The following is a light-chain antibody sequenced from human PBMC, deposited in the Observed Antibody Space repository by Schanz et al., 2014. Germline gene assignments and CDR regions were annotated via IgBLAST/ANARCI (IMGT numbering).Light chain of an antibody. CDR3: SSYAPNKGV. CDR1: SNDIGDYNY. V-gene: IGLV2-11*01. J-gene: IGLJ3*02. CDR2: DVN. Sequence: QSVLTQPRSVSGSPGQSVTISCTGTSNDIGDYNYVSWYQQHPGKAPKVMIYDVNKRPSGVSNRFSGSKSGNTASLTVSGLQAEDEADYYCSSYAPNKGVFGGGTKLTVL.